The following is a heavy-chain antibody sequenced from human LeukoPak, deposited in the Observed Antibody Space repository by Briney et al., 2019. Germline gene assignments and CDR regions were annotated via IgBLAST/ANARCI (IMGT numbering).Heavy chain of an antibody. V-gene: IGHV3-23*01. CDR1: GFTFSSYS. CDR2: ISGSGGST. J-gene: IGHJ5*02. D-gene: IGHD3-10*01. CDR3: DRYGSGRMNWFDP. Sequence: QSGGSLRLSCAASGFTFSSYSMNWVRQAPGKGLEWVSAISGSGGSTYYADSVKGRFTISRDNSKNTLYLQMNSLRAEDTAVYYCDRYGSGRMNWFDPWGQGTLVTVSS.